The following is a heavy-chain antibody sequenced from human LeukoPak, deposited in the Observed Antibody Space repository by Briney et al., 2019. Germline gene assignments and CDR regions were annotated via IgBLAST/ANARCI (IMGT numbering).Heavy chain of an antibody. CDR3: AGRRVLDASFDY. D-gene: IGHD3-16*01. J-gene: IGHJ4*02. Sequence: GGSLRLSCAASGFTFSSYAMSWVRQAPGKGLEWVSVIYSGDITYYVESVKGRFTISRDNSKNTLFLQMNRLRAEDTAVYYCAGRRVLDASFDYWGQGTLVTVSS. CDR2: IYSGDIT. V-gene: IGHV3-66*02. CDR1: GFTFSSYA.